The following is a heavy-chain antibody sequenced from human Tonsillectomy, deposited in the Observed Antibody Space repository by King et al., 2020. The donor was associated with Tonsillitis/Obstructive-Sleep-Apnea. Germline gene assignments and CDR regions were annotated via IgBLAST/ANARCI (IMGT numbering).Heavy chain of an antibody. D-gene: IGHD3-22*01. CDR2: ISAHNGHT. J-gene: IGHJ4*02. V-gene: IGHV1-18*01. Sequence: QLVQSGAEVKKPGASVKVSCKASGYTFINYGISWVRQAPGRGLEWMAWISAHNGHTNYAQKLQGRVTMTTDASTSTAYMELRSLRSDDTAVYYCARDSMSHYYDSSAYYTFNYWGQGTLVIVSS. CDR1: GYTFINYG. CDR3: ARDSMSHYYDSSAYYTFNY.